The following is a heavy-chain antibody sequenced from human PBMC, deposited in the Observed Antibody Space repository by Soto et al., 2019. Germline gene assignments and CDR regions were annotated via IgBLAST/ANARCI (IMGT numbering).Heavy chain of an antibody. D-gene: IGHD4-4*01. Sequence: PSETLSLTCAVYGGSFSGYYWSWIRQPPGKGLEWIGEINHSGSTNYNPSLKSRVTISVDTSKNQFSLKLSSVTAADTAVYYCASYSNRRTYYYDYYMEVWGKGTTVTVSS. CDR1: GGSFSGYY. V-gene: IGHV4-34*01. CDR2: INHSGST. CDR3: ASYSNRRTYYYDYYMEV. J-gene: IGHJ6*03.